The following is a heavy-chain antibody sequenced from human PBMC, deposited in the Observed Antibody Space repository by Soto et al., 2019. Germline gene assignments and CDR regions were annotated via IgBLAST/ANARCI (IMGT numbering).Heavy chain of an antibody. Sequence: QSGGSLRLSCTASGFTFGDYAMSWFRQAPGKGLEWVGFIRSKAYGGTTEYAASVKGRFTISRDDSKSIAYLQMNSLKTEDTAVYYCSTGALVSSGYYSAGSKYGMDVWGQGTTVTVSS. J-gene: IGHJ6*02. CDR2: IRSKAYGGTT. D-gene: IGHD3-22*01. CDR1: GFTFGDYA. CDR3: STGALVSSGYYSAGSKYGMDV. V-gene: IGHV3-49*03.